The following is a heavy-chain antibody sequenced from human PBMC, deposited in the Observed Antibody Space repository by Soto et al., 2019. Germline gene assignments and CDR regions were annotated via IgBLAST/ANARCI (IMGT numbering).Heavy chain of an antibody. CDR1: GFTFSSYG. D-gene: IGHD3-22*01. CDR3: ARVHFHDSSGYYPRTNYYYGMDV. Sequence: GGSLRLSCVASGFTFSSYGMHWVRQAPGKGLEWVAVIWYDGSNKYYADSVKGRFTISRDNSKNTLYLQMNSLRAEDTAVYYCARVHFHDSSGYYPRTNYYYGMDVWGQGTTVTVSS. V-gene: IGHV3-33*01. CDR2: IWYDGSNK. J-gene: IGHJ6*02.